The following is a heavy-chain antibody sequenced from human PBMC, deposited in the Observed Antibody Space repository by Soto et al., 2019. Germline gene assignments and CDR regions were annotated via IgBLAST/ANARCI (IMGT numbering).Heavy chain of an antibody. V-gene: IGHV4-39*01. J-gene: IGHJ4*02. D-gene: IGHD1-26*01. CDR3: ARLREGSPADF. CDR2: IYYRGNR. CDR1: GGSISNINYH. Sequence: PSETLSLTCSVSGGSISNINYHWGWIRQPPGKGLEWIGSIYYRGNRYYNPSLRSRITMSVDTSKNQFSLDLRSVTAADTAFYFCARLREGSPADFWGQGTLVTVSS.